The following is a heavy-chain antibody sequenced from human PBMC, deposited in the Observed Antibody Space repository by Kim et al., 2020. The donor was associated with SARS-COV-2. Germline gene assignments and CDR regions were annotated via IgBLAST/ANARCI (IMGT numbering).Heavy chain of an antibody. Sequence: GGSLRLSCAASGFTFSSYAMSWVRQAPGKGLEWVSAISGSGGSTYYADSVKGRFTISRDNSKNTLYLQMNSLRAEDTAVYYCAKSRLTYWMVRGADDAFDIWGQGTMVTVSS. CDR2: ISGSGGST. CDR1: GFTFSSYA. D-gene: IGHD3-10*01. V-gene: IGHV3-23*01. J-gene: IGHJ3*02. CDR3: AKSRLTYWMVRGADDAFDI.